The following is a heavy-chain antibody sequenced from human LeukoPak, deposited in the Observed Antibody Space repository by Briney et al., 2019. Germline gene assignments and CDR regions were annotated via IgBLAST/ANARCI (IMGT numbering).Heavy chain of an antibody. CDR3: ARDLVGATSGVP. Sequence: RTGGSLRLSCAASGFTFSSYSMNWVRQTPGKGLEWVSSISSSSSYIYYADSVKGRFTISRDNAKNSLYLQMNSLRAEDTAVYYCARDLVGATSGVPWGQGTLVTVSS. J-gene: IGHJ5*02. CDR1: GFTFSSYS. D-gene: IGHD1-26*01. V-gene: IGHV3-21*01. CDR2: ISSSSSYI.